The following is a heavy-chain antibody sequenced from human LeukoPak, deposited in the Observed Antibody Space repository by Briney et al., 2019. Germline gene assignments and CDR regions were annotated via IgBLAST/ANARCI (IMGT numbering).Heavy chain of an antibody. CDR1: GFTFSDYY. Sequence: PGGSLRLSCAASGFTFSDYYMTWIRQAPGKGLEWIGSIYYSGSTYYNPSLKSRLTISVDTSKNQFSLNLSSVTAADTAVYYCARARYHLLFDYWGQGTLVTVSS. CDR2: IYYSGST. D-gene: IGHD3-16*02. J-gene: IGHJ4*02. V-gene: IGHV4-59*05. CDR3: ARARYHLLFDY.